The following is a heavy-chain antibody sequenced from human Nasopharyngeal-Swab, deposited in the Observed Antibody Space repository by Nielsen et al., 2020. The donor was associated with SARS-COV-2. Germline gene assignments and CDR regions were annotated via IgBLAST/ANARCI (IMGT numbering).Heavy chain of an antibody. CDR1: GFIFKNYT. V-gene: IGHV3-21*01. Sequence: GESLKISCSASGFIFKNYTMNWVRQAPGKGLEWISSISSTTPYIYYADSVKGRFTIPRDNAKNSLYLQMNFLRVEDTAMYYCARDTGGPPNYFDPWGQGTLVTVSS. D-gene: IGHD1-7*01. CDR3: ARDTGGPPNYFDP. CDR2: ISSTTPYI. J-gene: IGHJ5*02.